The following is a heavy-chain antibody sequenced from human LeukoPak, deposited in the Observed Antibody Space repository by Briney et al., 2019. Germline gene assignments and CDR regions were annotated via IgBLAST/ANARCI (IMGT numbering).Heavy chain of an antibody. Sequence: PGGPLRLSCAASGFTASSDYMSWVRQAPGKGLEWVSVIYSGGRTYYADSVKGRFTISRDNSKNTLFLQMNSLRAEDTAVYYCARGMISISQPLYFDYWGRGTMVTVSS. D-gene: IGHD3-9*01. CDR1: GFTASSDY. V-gene: IGHV3-53*01. CDR3: ARGMISISQPLYFDY. CDR2: IYSGGRT. J-gene: IGHJ4*02.